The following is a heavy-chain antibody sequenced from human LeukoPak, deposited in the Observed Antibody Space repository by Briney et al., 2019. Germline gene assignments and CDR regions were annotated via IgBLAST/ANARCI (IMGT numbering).Heavy chain of an antibody. CDR3: ARGESGSYYVFDY. V-gene: IGHV3-21*01. CDR1: GFTFRSYS. CDR2: ISSSSSYI. J-gene: IGHJ4*02. D-gene: IGHD1-26*01. Sequence: GGSLRLSCAASGFTFRSYSMNWVRQAPGKGLEWVSSISSSSSYIYYADSVKGRFTISRDNAKNSLYLQMNSQRAEDTAVYYCARGESGSYYVFDYWGQGTLVTVS.